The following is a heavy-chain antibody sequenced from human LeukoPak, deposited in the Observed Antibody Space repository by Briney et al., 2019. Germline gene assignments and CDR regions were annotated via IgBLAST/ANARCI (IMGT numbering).Heavy chain of an antibody. V-gene: IGHV1-18*01. J-gene: IGHJ4*02. CDR3: ASSGAGHGYNFEGAPFDY. Sequence: GASVKVSCKASGYTFVNYGLSWVRQAPGHGLEWMGRINTYNGDTDYAQNVRGRVIMTTDTSTSTGYMELRSLRSEDTAVYYRASSGAGHGYNFEGAPFDYWGQGTLVTVSS. CDR1: GYTFVNYG. D-gene: IGHD5-24*01. CDR2: INTYNGDT.